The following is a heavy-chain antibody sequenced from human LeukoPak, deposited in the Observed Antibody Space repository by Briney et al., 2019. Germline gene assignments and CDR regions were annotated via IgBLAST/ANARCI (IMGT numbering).Heavy chain of an antibody. J-gene: IGHJ6*03. CDR1: GFTVSTNS. CDR3: ASGENSSGWYPPYYYYMDV. V-gene: IGHV3-53*01. Sequence: GGSLRLSCTVSGFTVSTNSMSWVRQAPGKGLEWVSFIYSDNTHYSDSVKGRFTISRDNSKNTLYLQMNSLRAEDSAVYYCASGENSSGWYPPYYYYMDVWGKGTTVTISS. D-gene: IGHD6-19*01. CDR2: IYSDNT.